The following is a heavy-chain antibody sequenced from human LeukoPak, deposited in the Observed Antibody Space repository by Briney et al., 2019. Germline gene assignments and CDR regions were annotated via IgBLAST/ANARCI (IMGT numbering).Heavy chain of an antibody. CDR3: ARDAAGPDGDIDY. V-gene: IGHV3-74*01. CDR1: GFTFSNHW. D-gene: IGHD4-17*01. Sequence: PGGALRLSCAASGFTFSNHWMHWVRQAPGKGLVWVSRLNTDGSSTNYADSVKGRFTISRDNAKNTLYLQMNSLRAEDTPLYYCARDAAGPDGDIDYWGQGTLVTVSS. J-gene: IGHJ4*02. CDR2: LNTDGSST.